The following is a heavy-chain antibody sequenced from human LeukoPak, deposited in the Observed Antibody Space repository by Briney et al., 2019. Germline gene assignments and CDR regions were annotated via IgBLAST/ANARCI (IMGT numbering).Heavy chain of an antibody. V-gene: IGHV4-61*02. CDR2: IYTSGST. CDR3: ARENGDYDY. CDR1: GYSISSGYY. Sequence: SETLSLTCTVSGYSISSGYYWSWIRQPAGKGLEWIGRIYTSGSTNYNPSLKSRVTISVDTSKNQFSLKLSSVTAADTAVYYCARENGDYDYWGQGTLVTVSS. D-gene: IGHD4-17*01. J-gene: IGHJ4*02.